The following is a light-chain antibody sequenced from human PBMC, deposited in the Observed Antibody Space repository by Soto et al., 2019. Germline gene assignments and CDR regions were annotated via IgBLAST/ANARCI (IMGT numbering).Light chain of an antibody. J-gene: IGKJ1*01. V-gene: IGKV1-39*01. Sequence: IQMTQSPSSLSASVEDRVIITCRASQSISNHLNWYQQKPGKAPKLLIFAASSLQSGVPSRFSGSGSGTDFTLTISSLQPEDFATYYCQQSYSTVWTFGQGTKVDI. CDR2: AAS. CDR3: QQSYSTVWT. CDR1: QSISNH.